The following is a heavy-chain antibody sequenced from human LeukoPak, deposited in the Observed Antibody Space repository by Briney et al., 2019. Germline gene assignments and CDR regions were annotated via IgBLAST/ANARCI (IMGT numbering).Heavy chain of an antibody. CDR1: TDSIRSYY. CDR2: IYYTGPT. D-gene: IGHD3-22*01. Sequence: SETLSLTCTVSTDSIRSYYWSWVRQSPVTGLEWIGYIYYTGPTNYNPSLKNRVTMTVDTSKNQFYLKMTSVTAADTAVYYCASIVVLTSMGWYFQYWGQGTLVSVSS. J-gene: IGHJ1*01. V-gene: IGHV4-59*01. CDR3: ASIVVLTSMGWYFQY.